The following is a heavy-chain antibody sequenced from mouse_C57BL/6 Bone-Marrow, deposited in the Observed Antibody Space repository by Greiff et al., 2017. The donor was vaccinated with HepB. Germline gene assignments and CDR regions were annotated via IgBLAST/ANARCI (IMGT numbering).Heavy chain of an antibody. CDR1: GFTFSDYG. J-gene: IGHJ1*03. V-gene: IGHV5-17*01. D-gene: IGHD1-1*01. CDR3: ARDYYGSSYWYFDV. Sequence: EVHLVESGGGLVKPGGSLKLSCAASGFTFSDYGMHWVRQAPEKGLEWFAYFSSGISTSYYADTVKGRFTISRDNAKNTLFLQMTSLRSEDTAMYYCARDYYGSSYWYFDVWGTGTTVTVSS. CDR2: FSSGISTS.